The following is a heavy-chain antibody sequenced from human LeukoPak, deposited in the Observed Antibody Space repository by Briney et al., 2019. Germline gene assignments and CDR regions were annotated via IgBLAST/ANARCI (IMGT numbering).Heavy chain of an antibody. CDR2: IFSGGRT. D-gene: IGHD5-12*01. CDR3: ARSAGIEATIVLGY. Sequence: GGSLTLSCAASGVMVSANYVRWVRQAPGKGLEWAALIFSGGRTCYADSVKGRFTISRDNSKNTLYLQMNGLRVEDTAVYYCARSAGIEATIVLGYWGQGTLVTVSS. CDR1: GVMVSANY. J-gene: IGHJ4*02. V-gene: IGHV3-66*01.